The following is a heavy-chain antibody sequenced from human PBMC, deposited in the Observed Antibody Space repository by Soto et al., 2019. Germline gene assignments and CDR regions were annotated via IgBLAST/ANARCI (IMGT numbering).Heavy chain of an antibody. CDR2: ISYDGSNK. Sequence: GGSLRLSCAASGFTFSSYGTHWVRQAPGKGLEWVAVISYDGSNKYYADSVKGRFTISRDNSKNTLYLQMNSLRAEDTAVYYCAKDYGDYPFDYWGQGTLVTVSS. D-gene: IGHD4-17*01. CDR1: GFTFSSYG. J-gene: IGHJ4*02. CDR3: AKDYGDYPFDY. V-gene: IGHV3-30*18.